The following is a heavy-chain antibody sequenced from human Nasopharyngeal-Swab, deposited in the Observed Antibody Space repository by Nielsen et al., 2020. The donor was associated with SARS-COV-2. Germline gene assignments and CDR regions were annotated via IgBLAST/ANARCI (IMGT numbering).Heavy chain of an antibody. D-gene: IGHD3-22*01. V-gene: IGHV3-23*01. J-gene: IGHJ4*02. Sequence: GESLKISCAASGFTFSTYAMYWVRQPPAKGLEWVSLISGSGGSTYYADSVKGRFTISRDNSKNTLYLQMNSLRAEDTAVYYCAKRDDYYESSGLGDWGQGTLVTVSS. CDR2: ISGSGGST. CDR3: AKRDDYYESSGLGD. CDR1: GFTFSTYA.